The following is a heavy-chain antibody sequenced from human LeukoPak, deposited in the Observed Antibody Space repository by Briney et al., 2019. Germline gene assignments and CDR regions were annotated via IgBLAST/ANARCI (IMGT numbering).Heavy chain of an antibody. CDR3: ARGPLIDDFWSGYYNGAPYYYFDY. CDR2: IHYTGST. CDR1: GGSISDNS. D-gene: IGHD3-3*01. J-gene: IGHJ4*02. V-gene: IGHV4-59*12. Sequence: SETLSLTCSVSGGSISDNSWSWIRRPPGKGLEWIGHIHYTGSTDYNPSLKSRVTISVDTSKNQFSLKLSSVTAADTAVYYCARGPLIDDFWSGYYNGAPYYYFDYWGQGTLVTVSS.